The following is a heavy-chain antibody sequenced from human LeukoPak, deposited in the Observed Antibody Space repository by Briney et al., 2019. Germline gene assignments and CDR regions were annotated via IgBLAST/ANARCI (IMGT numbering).Heavy chain of an antibody. D-gene: IGHD6-19*01. CDR3: ASGPPSGYSSGWYGY. Sequence: ASVQVSSKASGYTFTSYGISWVRRAPGQGLEWMGWIIAYNGNTNYAQKLQGRVTMTTDTSTSTAYMELRSLRADDTAVYYCASGPPSGYSSGWYGYWGQGTLVTVSS. J-gene: IGHJ4*02. CDR2: IIAYNGNT. V-gene: IGHV1-18*01. CDR1: GYTFTSYG.